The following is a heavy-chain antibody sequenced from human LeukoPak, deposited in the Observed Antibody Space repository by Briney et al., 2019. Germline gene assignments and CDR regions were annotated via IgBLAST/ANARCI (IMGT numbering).Heavy chain of an antibody. Sequence: GGSLRLSCAASGFIFKKYWMNWVRQVPGKGLECLANIKEDGSETYYADSVKGRFTISRDNSKNTLYLQMNSLRAEDTAVYYCARGGDYGDAFDIWGQGTMVTVSS. CDR1: GFIFKKYW. V-gene: IGHV3-7*01. J-gene: IGHJ3*02. D-gene: IGHD4-17*01. CDR3: ARGGDYGDAFDI. CDR2: IKEDGSET.